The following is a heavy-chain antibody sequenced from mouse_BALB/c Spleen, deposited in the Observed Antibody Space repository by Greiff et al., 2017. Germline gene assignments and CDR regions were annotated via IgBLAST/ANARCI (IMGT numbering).Heavy chain of an antibody. V-gene: IGHV14-3*02. CDR1: GFNIKDTY. J-gene: IGHJ1*01. CDR3: ARSGGVYWYFDV. CDR2: IDPANGNT. Sequence: VQLQQSGAELVKPGASVKLSCTASGFNIKDTYMHWVKQRPEQGLEWIGRIDPANGNTKYDPKFQGKATITADTSSNTAYLQLSSLTSEDTAVYYCARSGGVYWYFDVWGAGTTVTVSS.